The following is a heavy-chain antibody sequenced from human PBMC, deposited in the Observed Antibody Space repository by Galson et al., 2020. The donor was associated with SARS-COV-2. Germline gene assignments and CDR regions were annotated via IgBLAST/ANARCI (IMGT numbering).Heavy chain of an antibody. J-gene: IGHJ6*02. CDR3: ARDVTCSSTSCRWGGLDV. CDR1: GFTVSSRF. CDR2: IYSGGDT. D-gene: IGHD2-2*01. Sequence: TGGSLRLSCAASGFTVSSRFMSWVRQAPGKGLEWVSLIYSGGDTYYADSVKGRFTISRDNSKNTLYLQINSLGAEDTAVYYCARDVTCSSTSCRWGGLDVRGQGTTVTVSS. V-gene: IGHV3-66*01.